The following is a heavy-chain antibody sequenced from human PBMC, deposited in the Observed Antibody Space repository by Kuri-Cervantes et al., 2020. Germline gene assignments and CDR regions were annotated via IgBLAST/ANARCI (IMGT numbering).Heavy chain of an antibody. V-gene: IGHV3-30-3*01. J-gene: IGHJ4*02. CDR2: ISYDGSNK. CDR3: ARGSPTLSFDY. D-gene: IGHD3-16*01. Sequence: GESLKISCAASGFTVSSDYMSWVRQAPGKGLEWVAVISYDGSNKYYADSVKGRFTISRDNSKNTLYLQMNSLRAEDTAVYYCARGSPTLSFDYWGQGTLVTVSS. CDR1: GFTVSSDY.